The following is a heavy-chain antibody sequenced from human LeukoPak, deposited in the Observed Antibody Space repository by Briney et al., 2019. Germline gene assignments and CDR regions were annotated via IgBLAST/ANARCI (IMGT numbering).Heavy chain of an antibody. D-gene: IGHD3-3*01. J-gene: IGHJ4*02. CDR3: AKMGTSGYQSDY. Sequence: GGSLRLSCAAPGFTFDDYAMHWFRQAPGKGLEWVSLISWDGGSTYYADSVKGRFTISRDNSKNSLYLRMNSLRAEDTALYYCAKMGTSGYQSDYWGQGTLVTVSS. CDR1: GFTFDDYA. V-gene: IGHV3-43D*03. CDR2: ISWDGGST.